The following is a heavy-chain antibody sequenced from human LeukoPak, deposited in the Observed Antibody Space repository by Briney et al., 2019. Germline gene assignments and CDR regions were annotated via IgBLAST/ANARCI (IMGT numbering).Heavy chain of an antibody. CDR2: IYYSGST. J-gene: IGHJ4*02. D-gene: IGHD3-10*01. CDR1: GGSISSSSYY. Sequence: PSETLSLTCTVSGGSISSSSYYWGWIRQPPGKGLEWIGSIYYSGSTNYNPSLKSRVTISVDTSKNQFSLKLSSVTAADTAVYYCASWAFYGSGSYSQRFDYWGQGTLVTVSS. V-gene: IGHV4-39*07. CDR3: ASWAFYGSGSYSQRFDY.